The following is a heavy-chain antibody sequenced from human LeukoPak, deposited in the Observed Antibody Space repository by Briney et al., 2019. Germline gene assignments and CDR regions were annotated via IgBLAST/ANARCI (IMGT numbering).Heavy chain of an antibody. J-gene: IGHJ4*02. CDR3: ARASGWAAAGLDY. D-gene: IGHD6-13*01. CDR2: IYHSGST. CDR1: GGSISSSSYY. Sequence: SETLSLTCTVSGGSISSSSYYWGWIRQPPGKGLEWIGEIYHSGSTNYNPSLESRVTISVDKSKNQFSLKLSSVTAADTAVYYCARASGWAAAGLDYWGQGTLVTVSS. V-gene: IGHV4-39*07.